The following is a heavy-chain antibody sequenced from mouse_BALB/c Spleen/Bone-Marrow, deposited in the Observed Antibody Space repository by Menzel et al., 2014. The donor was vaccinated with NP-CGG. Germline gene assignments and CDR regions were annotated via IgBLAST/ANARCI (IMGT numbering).Heavy chain of an antibody. CDR2: SRNKAKDYTT. V-gene: IGHV7-1*02. Sequence: EVQLVESGGGLVQPGGSLRLSCATSGFTFSAFYMEWVRQPPGKRLEWIAASRNKAKDYTTEYSASVKGRFIVSRDTSQSILYLQMNALRAEDTAIYFCARDVGYGNYSSYWGQGTLVTVSA. D-gene: IGHD2-10*02. CDR1: GFTFSAFY. J-gene: IGHJ3*01. CDR3: ARDVGYGNYSSY.